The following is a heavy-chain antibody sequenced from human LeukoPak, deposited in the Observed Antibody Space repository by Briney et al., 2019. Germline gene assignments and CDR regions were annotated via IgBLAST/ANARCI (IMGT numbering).Heavy chain of an antibody. CDR2: ISGSSGSI. CDR3: ARGSTYDESSGQVPFDY. V-gene: IGHV3-48*01. D-gene: IGHD3-22*01. CDR1: GFTFNTYP. J-gene: IGHJ4*02. Sequence: GGSLRLSCSAYGFTFNTYPMNWDRQAPGKGREGVSYISGSSGSIDYADSVRGRFTISRANAKDSLYLKMNSLRADDTAVYYCARGSTYDESSGQVPFDYWGQGTLVTVYS.